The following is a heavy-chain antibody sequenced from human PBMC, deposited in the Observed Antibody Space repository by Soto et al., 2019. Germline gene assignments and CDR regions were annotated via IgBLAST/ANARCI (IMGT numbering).Heavy chain of an antibody. J-gene: IGHJ5*01. CDR1: GGSISSYY. CDR2: IYYSGST. Sequence: SETLSLTCTVSGGSISSYYWSWIRQPPGKGLEWIGYIYYSGSTNYNPSLKSRVTISVDTSKNQFSLKLSSVAAADTAVYHCERLYYDRNGYYWFDSWGQRTLVTVSS. V-gene: IGHV4-59*12. CDR3: ERLYYDRNGYYWFDS. D-gene: IGHD3-22*01.